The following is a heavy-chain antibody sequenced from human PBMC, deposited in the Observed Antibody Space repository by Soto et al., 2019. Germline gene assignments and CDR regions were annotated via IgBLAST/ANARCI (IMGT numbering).Heavy chain of an antibody. D-gene: IGHD3-22*01. Sequence: TGGSLRLSCAASGFTFSSYSMNWVRQAPGKGLEWVSYISSSSTIYYADSVKGRFTISRDNAKNSLYLQMNSLRDEDTAVYYCARDEDYYDSSGYYPEYFQHWGQGTLVTVSS. CDR2: ISSSSTI. CDR1: GFTFSSYS. J-gene: IGHJ1*01. V-gene: IGHV3-48*02. CDR3: ARDEDYYDSSGYYPEYFQH.